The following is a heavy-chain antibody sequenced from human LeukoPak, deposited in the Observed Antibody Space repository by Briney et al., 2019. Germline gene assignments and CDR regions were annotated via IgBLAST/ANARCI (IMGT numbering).Heavy chain of an antibody. J-gene: IGHJ6*03. V-gene: IGHV3-23*01. D-gene: IGHD1-26*01. CDR2: ISGSGGGT. CDR1: GLTFQRYG. Sequence: PGGSLRLSCEASGLTFQRYGVSWVRQAPGKGLEWVPNISGSGGGTHYASSVKDRAAISRDNSKNTVYLQINGLRAEDTAVYFCAKWDENYYSVDVWGRGTTVTVSS. CDR3: AKWDENYYSVDV.